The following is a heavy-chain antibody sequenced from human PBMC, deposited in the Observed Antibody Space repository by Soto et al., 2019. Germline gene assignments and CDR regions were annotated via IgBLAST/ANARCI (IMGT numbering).Heavy chain of an antibody. CDR2: ISYDGSNK. CDR1: GFTFSSYA. CDR3: ARSPRYCSGGSCYPHYFDY. D-gene: IGHD2-15*01. V-gene: IGHV3-30-3*01. J-gene: IGHJ4*02. Sequence: GESLKISCAASGFTFSSYAMHWVRQAPGKGLEWVAVISYDGSNKYYADSVKGRFTISRDNSKNTLYLQMNSLRAEDTAVYYCARSPRYCSGGSCYPHYFDYWGQGTLVTVSS.